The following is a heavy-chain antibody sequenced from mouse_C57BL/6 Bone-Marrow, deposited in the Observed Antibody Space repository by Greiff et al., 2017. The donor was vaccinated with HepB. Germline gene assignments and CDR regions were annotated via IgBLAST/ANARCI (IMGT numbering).Heavy chain of an antibody. CDR2: IDPETGGT. D-gene: IGHD1-1*01. CDR1: GYTFTDYE. Sequence: VKLQQSGAELVRPGASVTLSCKASGYTFTDYEMHWVKQTPVHGLEWIGAIDPETGGTAYNQKFKGKAILTADKSSSTAYMELRSLTSEDSAVYYCTRAIHYGSSYYAMDYWGQGTSVTVSS. CDR3: TRAIHYGSSYYAMDY. J-gene: IGHJ4*01. V-gene: IGHV1-15*01.